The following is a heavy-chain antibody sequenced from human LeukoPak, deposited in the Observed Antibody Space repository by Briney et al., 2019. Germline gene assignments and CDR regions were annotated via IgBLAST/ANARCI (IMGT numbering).Heavy chain of an antibody. D-gene: IGHD2-21*02. V-gene: IGHV3-23*01. J-gene: IGHJ3*02. CDR1: GFTFGSYA. Sequence: GGSLRLSCAASGFTFGSYAMSWVRQAPGKGLEWVSAISGSGGSTYYADSVKGRFTISRDNSKNTLYLQMNSLRAEDTAVYYCAKVPLAYCGGDCPEDAFDIWGQGTMVTVSS. CDR2: ISGSGGST. CDR3: AKVPLAYCGGDCPEDAFDI.